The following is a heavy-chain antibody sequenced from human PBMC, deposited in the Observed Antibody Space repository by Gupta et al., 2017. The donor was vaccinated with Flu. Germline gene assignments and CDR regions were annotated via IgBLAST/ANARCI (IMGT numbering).Heavy chain of an antibody. J-gene: IGHJ4*02. CDR3: ARDGEYTSGGYVN. D-gene: IGHD2-15*01. CDR1: GFPFSSYG. Sequence: QVQLVDSGGGVVQPGRSLRLSCAASGFPFSSYGMHWVRQAPVKGREGVAVIWYDGSNKYDAHALNGRFTISRKNAKKTWYLQMKSVSAEDTDVYYCARDGEYTSGGYVNGGQGTIVTVSS. CDR2: IWYDGSNK. V-gene: IGHV3-33*01.